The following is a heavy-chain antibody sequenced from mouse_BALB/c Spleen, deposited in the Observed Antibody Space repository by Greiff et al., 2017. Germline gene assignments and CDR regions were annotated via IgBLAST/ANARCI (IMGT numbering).Heavy chain of an antibody. J-gene: IGHJ4*01. V-gene: IGHV1-87*01. D-gene: IGHD1-2*01. CDR1: GYTFTSYW. Sequence: QVQLKESGAELARPGASVKLSCKASGYTFTSYWMQWVKQRPGQGLEWIGAIYPGDGDTRYTQKFKGKATLTADKSSSTAYMQLSSLASEDSAVYYCARRQFITTAHYYAMDYWGQGTSVTVSS. CDR3: ARRQFITTAHYYAMDY. CDR2: IYPGDGDT.